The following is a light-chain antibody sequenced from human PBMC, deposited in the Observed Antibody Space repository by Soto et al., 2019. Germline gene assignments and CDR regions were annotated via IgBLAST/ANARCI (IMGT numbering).Light chain of an antibody. Sequence: EIVMTQSPATLSVSPGERPTLSCRASRSVNSNLAWYQHKPGQAPRLLIYGASTRATGIPGRFSGSESGTEFTLTISGLQSEDSAVYYCQQYNNWRPLTFGGGTKVEI. V-gene: IGKV3-15*01. J-gene: IGKJ4*01. CDR2: GAS. CDR1: RSVNSN. CDR3: QQYNNWRPLT.